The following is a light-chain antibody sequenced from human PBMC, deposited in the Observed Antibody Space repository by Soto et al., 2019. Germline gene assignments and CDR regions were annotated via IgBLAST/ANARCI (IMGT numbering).Light chain of an antibody. J-gene: IGKJ2*01. V-gene: IGKV2-28*01. Sequence: DIVMTQSPLSLPVTPGEPASISCRSSHSLLYSTGYNYLDWYLQKPGQSPQLLIYLGSNRASGVPDRFSGSGSGTDFTLKISRVEAEDIGVYYYCMQALRTPLTFGQGTKLEIK. CDR2: LGS. CDR1: HSLLYSTGYNY. CDR3: MQALRTPLT.